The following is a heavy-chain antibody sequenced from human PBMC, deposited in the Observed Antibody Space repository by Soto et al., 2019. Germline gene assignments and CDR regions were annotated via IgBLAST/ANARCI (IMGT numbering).Heavy chain of an antibody. CDR3: ARRAGGDFWSGQTNYFDY. CDR2: IIPIFGTA. J-gene: IGHJ4*02. CDR1: GGTFSSYA. Sequence: VKVSCKASGGTFSSYAISWVRQAPGQGLEWMGGIIPIFGTANYAQKFQGRVTITADESTSTAYMELSSLRSEDTAVYYCARRAGGDFWSGQTNYFDYWGQGTLVTVSS. D-gene: IGHD3-3*01. V-gene: IGHV1-69*13.